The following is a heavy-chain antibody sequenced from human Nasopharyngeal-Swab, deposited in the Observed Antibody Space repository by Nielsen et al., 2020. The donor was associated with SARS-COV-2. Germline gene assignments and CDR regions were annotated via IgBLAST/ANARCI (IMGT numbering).Heavy chain of an antibody. CDR3: AKDISQYYDIFPVPGAFDY. D-gene: IGHD3-9*01. CDR2: ISGDGGST. CDR1: GFTFSSYS. J-gene: IGHJ4*02. V-gene: IGHV3-43*02. Sequence: GGSLSLSCAASGFTFSSYSMNWVRQAPGKGLERVSLISGDGGSTYSADSVKGRFTISRDNSKNSLYLQMNSLRTEDTALYYCAKDISQYYDIFPVPGAFDYWGQGTLVTVSS.